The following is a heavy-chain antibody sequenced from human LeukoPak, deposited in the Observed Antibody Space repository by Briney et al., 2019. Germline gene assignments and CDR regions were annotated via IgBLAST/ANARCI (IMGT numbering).Heavy chain of an antibody. V-gene: IGHV3-20*04. D-gene: IGHD3-10*01. CDR3: ARARGSGGSGSYSFFDH. CDR1: GFTFDDYG. Sequence: PGGSLRLSCAASGFTFDDYGMSWVRQAPGKGLEWVSGINWNGGSTGYADSVKGRFTISRDNANNSLYLQMNSLRAEDTALYYCARARGSGGSGSYSFFDHWGQGTLVTVSS. J-gene: IGHJ4*02. CDR2: INWNGGST.